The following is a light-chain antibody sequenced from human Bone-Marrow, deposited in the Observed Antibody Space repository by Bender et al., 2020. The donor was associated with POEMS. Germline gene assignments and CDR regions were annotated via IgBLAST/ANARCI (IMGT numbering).Light chain of an antibody. CDR3: QSFDTSLSGWV. CDR2: ANI. J-gene: IGLJ3*02. Sequence: QSVLTQPPSVSGAPGQRVTISCTGSNTNIGIGFGVNWYQVLPGTAPSLLIYANINRPSGVPDRFSGSKSGTSVSLAITGLQAEDEADYYCQSFDTSLSGWVFGAGTKLTV. CDR1: NTNIGIGFG. V-gene: IGLV1-40*01.